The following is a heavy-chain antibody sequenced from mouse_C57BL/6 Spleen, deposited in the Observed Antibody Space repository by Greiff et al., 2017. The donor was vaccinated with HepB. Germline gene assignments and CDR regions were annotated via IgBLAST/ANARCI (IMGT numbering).Heavy chain of an antibody. J-gene: IGHJ3*01. Sequence: VQLQQSGAELVRPGASVTLSCKASGYTFTDYEMDWVKQTPVHGLEWIGAIDPETGGTASSQKFKGKVILTADKSSSTAYMELRSLTSEDSAVYYLTRSDYSTDVRLAYWGQGTLFTVSA. D-gene: IGHD2-5*01. CDR3: TRSDYSTDVRLAY. V-gene: IGHV1-15*01. CDR1: GYTFTDYE. CDR2: IDPETGGT.